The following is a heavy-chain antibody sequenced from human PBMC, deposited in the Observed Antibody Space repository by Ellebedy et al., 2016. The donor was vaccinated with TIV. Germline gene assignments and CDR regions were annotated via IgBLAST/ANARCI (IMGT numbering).Heavy chain of an antibody. J-gene: IGHJ5*02. D-gene: IGHD6-13*01. CDR2: LTSTSSNL. Sequence: PGGSLRLSCAASEFTFSSYTMSWVRQAPGKGLEWVSSLTSTSSNLYYADSVKCRFTISRDNAKNSLSLKMNSLRAEDTAVYYCARDSMPAGTRWFDPWGQGTPVTVSS. V-gene: IGHV3-21*04. CDR1: EFTFSSYT. CDR3: ARDSMPAGTRWFDP.